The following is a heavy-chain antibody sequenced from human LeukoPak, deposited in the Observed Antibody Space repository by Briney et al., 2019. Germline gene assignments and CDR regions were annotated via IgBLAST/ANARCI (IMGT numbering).Heavy chain of an antibody. CDR1: GYTFTGYY. CDR2: INPNSGGT. Sequence: GASVKVSCKASGYTFTGYYMHWVRQAPGQGLEWMGWINPNSGGTNYAQKLQGRVTMTRNTSISTAYMELSSLRSEDTAVYYCARTMVRGVLYRNFDYWGQGTLVTVSS. D-gene: IGHD3-10*01. J-gene: IGHJ4*02. CDR3: ARTMVRGVLYRNFDY. V-gene: IGHV1-2*02.